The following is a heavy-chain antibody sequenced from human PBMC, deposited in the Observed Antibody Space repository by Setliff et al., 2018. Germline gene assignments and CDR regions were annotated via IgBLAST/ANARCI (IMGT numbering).Heavy chain of an antibody. D-gene: IGHD3-9*01. Sequence: PSETLSLTCAVYGGSFSGYYWSWIRQPPGKGLEWIGEINHSGSTNYNPSLKSRVTISVDTSKNQFSLKLSSVTAADTAAYYCASARVLRYFDWLSPDAFDIWGQGTMVT. V-gene: IGHV4-34*01. CDR1: GGSFSGYY. J-gene: IGHJ3*02. CDR2: INHSGST. CDR3: ASARVLRYFDWLSPDAFDI.